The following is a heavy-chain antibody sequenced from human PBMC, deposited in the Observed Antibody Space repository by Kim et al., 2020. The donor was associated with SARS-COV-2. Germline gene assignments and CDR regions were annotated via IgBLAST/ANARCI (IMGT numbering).Heavy chain of an antibody. J-gene: IGHJ6*02. CDR3: AKDGYSSSWYAGPYYYYYYGMDV. CDR1: GFTFSSYG. CDR2: IWYDGSNK. V-gene: IGHV3-33*06. Sequence: GGSLRLSCAASGFTFSSYGMHWVRQAPGKGLEWVAVIWYDGSNKYYADSVKGRFTISRDNSKNTLYLQMNSLRAEDTAVYYCAKDGYSSSWYAGPYYYYYYGMDVWGQGTTVTVSS. D-gene: IGHD6-13*01.